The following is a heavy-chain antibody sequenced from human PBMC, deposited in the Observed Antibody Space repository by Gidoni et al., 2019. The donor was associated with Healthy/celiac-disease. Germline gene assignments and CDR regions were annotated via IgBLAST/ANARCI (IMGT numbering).Heavy chain of an antibody. CDR2: ISGSGGSS. D-gene: IGHD5-18*01. Sequence: EVQLLESGGGLVQPGGSLRLPCAASGFTCSSYAMSWVRQAPGKGLEWVSAISGSGGSSYYADSVKGRFTISRDNSTNTLYLQMISLRAEDTAVYYCAKDPEPWIPLLNWGQGTLVTVSS. J-gene: IGHJ4*02. CDR1: GFTCSSYA. V-gene: IGHV3-23*01. CDR3: AKDPEPWIPLLN.